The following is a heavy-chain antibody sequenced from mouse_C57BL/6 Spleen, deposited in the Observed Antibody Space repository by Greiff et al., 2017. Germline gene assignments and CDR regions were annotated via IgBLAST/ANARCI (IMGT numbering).Heavy chain of an antibody. CDR3: ASYYYGSSLYWYFDV. CDR2: IYPRSGNT. V-gene: IGHV1-81*01. J-gene: IGHJ1*03. CDR1: GYTFTSYG. Sequence: QVQLQQSGAELARPGASVKLSCKASGYTFTSYGISWVKQRTGQGLEWIGEIYPRSGNTYYNEKFKGQATLTADKSSSTAYMELRRLTSEDSAVXFWASYYYGSSLYWYFDVWGTGTTVTVSS. D-gene: IGHD1-1*01.